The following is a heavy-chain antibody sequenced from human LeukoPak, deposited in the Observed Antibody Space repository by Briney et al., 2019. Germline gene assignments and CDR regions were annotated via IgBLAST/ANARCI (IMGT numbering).Heavy chain of an antibody. J-gene: IGHJ4*02. CDR2: IIPIFGTA. V-gene: IGHV1-69*13. CDR1: GGTFSSYA. CDR3: ARATKTLLGWFAADY. D-gene: IGHD3-10*01. Sequence: SVKVSCKASGGTFSSYAISWVRQAPGQGLEWMGGIIPIFGTANYAQKFQGRVTITADESTSTAYMELSSLRSEDTAVYYCARATKTLLGWFAADYWGQGTLVTVSS.